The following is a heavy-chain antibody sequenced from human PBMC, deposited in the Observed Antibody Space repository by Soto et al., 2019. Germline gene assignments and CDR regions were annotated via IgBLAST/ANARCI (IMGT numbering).Heavy chain of an antibody. D-gene: IGHD3-10*01. CDR2: IYYSGST. CDR1: GGSISSSSYY. Sequence: SETLSLTCTVSGGSISSSSYYWGWIRQPPGKGLEWIGSIYYSGSTYYNPSLKSRVTISVDTSKNQFSLKLSSVTAADTAVYYCAGMVRGFDYWGQGTLVTVSS. CDR3: AGMVRGFDY. V-gene: IGHV4-39*01. J-gene: IGHJ4*02.